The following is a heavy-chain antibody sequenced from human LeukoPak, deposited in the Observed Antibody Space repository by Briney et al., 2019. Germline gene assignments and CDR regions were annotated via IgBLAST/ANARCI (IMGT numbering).Heavy chain of an antibody. Sequence: GGSLRLSCAASGFTFSSYAMHWVRQAPGKGLEWVAVISYDGSNKYYADSVKGRFTISRDNSKNTLYLQMNSLRAEDTAVYYCARDRSSWYQYYYGMDVWGQGTTVTVSS. CDR1: GFTFSSYA. D-gene: IGHD6-19*01. J-gene: IGHJ6*02. CDR2: ISYDGSNK. V-gene: IGHV3-30-3*01. CDR3: ARDRSSWYQYYYGMDV.